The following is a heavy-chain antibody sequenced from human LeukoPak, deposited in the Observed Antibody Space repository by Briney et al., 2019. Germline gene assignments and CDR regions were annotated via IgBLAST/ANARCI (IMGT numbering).Heavy chain of an antibody. CDR2: ISVASNT. V-gene: IGHV3-23*01. J-gene: IGHJ4*02. Sequence: GGSLRLSCAASGLAFSSYAMSWVRQAPGKGLEWVSTISVASNTFYADSVKGRFTISRDNSRNTVYLQMTSLRADNTAVYYCADYGVSGVRNNFYWGQGTLVTVSS. CDR3: ADYGVSGVRNNFY. CDR1: GLAFSSYA. D-gene: IGHD3-3*01.